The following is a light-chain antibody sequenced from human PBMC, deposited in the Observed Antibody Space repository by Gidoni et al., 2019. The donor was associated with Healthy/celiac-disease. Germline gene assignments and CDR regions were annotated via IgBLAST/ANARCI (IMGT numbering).Light chain of an antibody. J-gene: IGKJ4*01. Sequence: EIGLTQSPVTLSLSPGERATLSCRASQSVSSNYLAWYQQKPGQAPRLLIYGASSRATCIPDRFSGSGSGTDFTLTISRLEPEDFAVYYCQQYGSSPLLTFGGGTKVEIK. CDR2: GAS. CDR1: QSVSSNY. V-gene: IGKV3-20*01. CDR3: QQYGSSPLLT.